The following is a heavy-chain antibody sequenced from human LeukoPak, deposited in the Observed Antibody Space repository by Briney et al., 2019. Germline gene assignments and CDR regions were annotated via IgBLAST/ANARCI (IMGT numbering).Heavy chain of an antibody. J-gene: IGHJ4*02. V-gene: IGHV4-39*02. Sequence: SETLFLTCNVSGGSISSSDSFWGWIRQPPGKGLEWIGNIHYSGITYYNPSLKSRVTISVDTSKNHFSLKLRSVTAADTAVYFCATVGVVDNWGQGTLVAVSS. D-gene: IGHD1-26*01. CDR3: ATVGVVDN. CDR2: IHYSGIT. CDR1: GGSISSSDSF.